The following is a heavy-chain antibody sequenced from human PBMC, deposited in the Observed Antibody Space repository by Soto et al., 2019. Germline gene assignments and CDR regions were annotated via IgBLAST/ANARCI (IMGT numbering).Heavy chain of an antibody. J-gene: IGHJ6*02. V-gene: IGHV1-18*01. CDR2: ISPYTGDT. Sequence: QVKLVQSGDEMKKPGASVRVSCKASGYIFVYYGIAWVRQAPGQGLEWMGWISPYTGDTHSASKVQGRLTTTKDTSTRTAYMDLGRLKSDDTAVYYWAMVDNYVTPTPQDVWGQGTTVTVSS. CDR3: AMVDNYVTPTPQDV. CDR1: GYIFVYYG. D-gene: IGHD3-16*01.